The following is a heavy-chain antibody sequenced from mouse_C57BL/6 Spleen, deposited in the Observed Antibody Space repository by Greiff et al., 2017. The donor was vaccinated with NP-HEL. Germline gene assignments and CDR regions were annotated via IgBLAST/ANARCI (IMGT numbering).Heavy chain of an antibody. D-gene: IGHD2-4*01. V-gene: IGHV1-80*01. CDR2: IYPGDGDT. CDR1: GYAFSSYW. CDR3: ARGYDYDGAWFAY. J-gene: IGHJ3*01. Sequence: VQLVESGAELVKPGASVKISCKASGYAFSSYWMNWVKQRPGKGLEWIGQIYPGDGDTNYNGKFKGKATLTADKSSSTAYMQLSSLTSEDAAVYFWARGYDYDGAWFAYWGQGTLVTVSA.